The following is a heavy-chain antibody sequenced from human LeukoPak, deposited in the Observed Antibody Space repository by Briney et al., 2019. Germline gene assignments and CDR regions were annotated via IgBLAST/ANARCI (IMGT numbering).Heavy chain of an antibody. CDR2: ISGSGSNT. J-gene: IGHJ5*02. CDR3: ATPVRFLEWFDH. Sequence: SGRSLRLSCAASGFTFSSYVMTWVRQAPGKGLEWVSAISGSGSNTYYSDSVKGRFTISRDNSKNTLFLQMNSLRAEDTAVYYCATPVRFLEWFDHWGQGTLVTVSS. D-gene: IGHD3-3*01. CDR1: GFTFSSYV. V-gene: IGHV3-23*01.